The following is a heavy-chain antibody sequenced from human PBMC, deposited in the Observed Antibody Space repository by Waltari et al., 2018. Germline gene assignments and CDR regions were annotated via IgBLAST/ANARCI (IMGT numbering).Heavy chain of an antibody. CDR3: ARDLYYDFWSGYLYYYYGMDV. D-gene: IGHD3-3*01. V-gene: IGHV3-33*01. Sequence: GESGGGVVQPGRSLRLSCAASGFTFSSYGMHWVRQAPGKGLEWVAVIWYDGSNKYYADSVKGRFTISRDNSKNTLYLQMNSLRAEDTAVYYCARDLYYDFWSGYLYYYYGMDVWGQGTTVTVSS. CDR2: IWYDGSNK. CDR1: GFTFSSYG. J-gene: IGHJ6*02.